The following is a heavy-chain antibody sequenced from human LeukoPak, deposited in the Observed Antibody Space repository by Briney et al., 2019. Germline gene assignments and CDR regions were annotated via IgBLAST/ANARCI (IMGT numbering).Heavy chain of an antibody. D-gene: IGHD6-19*01. V-gene: IGHV4-4*07. CDR3: ARDISVAGSFLLFDY. CDR2: IYTSGRS. J-gene: IGHJ4*02. Sequence: SETLSLTCTVSGGSISSYYWSWIRQPAGKGLEWIGRIYTSGRSNSNPSLKSRVTMSADTSKNQFSLKLSSVTAADTAVYYCARDISVAGSFLLFDYWGQGTLVTVSS. CDR1: GGSISSYY.